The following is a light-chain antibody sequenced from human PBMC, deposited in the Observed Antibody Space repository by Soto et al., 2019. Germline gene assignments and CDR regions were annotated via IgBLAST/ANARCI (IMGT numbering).Light chain of an antibody. J-gene: IGKJ1*01. Sequence: DIQMTQSPSSLSASVGDRVTISCRASRSISNYLNWYQHKSGKAPRLLIYAASSLQTGVPSRFSGTGAGKAFTLTITILQPEDSATYSCQQSYSVPRFGKGTRV. CDR2: AAS. V-gene: IGKV1-39*01. CDR3: QQSYSVPR. CDR1: RSISNY.